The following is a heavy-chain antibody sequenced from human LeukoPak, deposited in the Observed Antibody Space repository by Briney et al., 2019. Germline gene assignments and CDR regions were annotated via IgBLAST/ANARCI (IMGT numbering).Heavy chain of an antibody. CDR3: ARETRITMVRGVTNYFDY. V-gene: IGHV4-59*01. D-gene: IGHD3-10*01. CDR2: IYYSGST. CDR1: GGSISSYY. J-gene: IGHJ4*02. Sequence: SETLSLTCTVSGGSISSYYWSWIGQPPGKGLEWIGYIYYSGSTNYNPSLKSRVTISLDTSKNQFSLKLSSVTAADTAVYYCARETRITMVRGVTNYFDYWGQGTLVTVSS.